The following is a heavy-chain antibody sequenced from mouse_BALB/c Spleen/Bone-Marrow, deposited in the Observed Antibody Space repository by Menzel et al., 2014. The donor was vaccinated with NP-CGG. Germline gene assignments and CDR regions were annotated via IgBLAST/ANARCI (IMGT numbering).Heavy chain of an antibody. CDR2: IHYSGYT. V-gene: IGHV3-1*02. J-gene: IGHJ3*01. D-gene: IGHD3-1*01. Sequence: VHLVLSFPDLDKPSLSFSLTCTVTAYSITSGYGRQWVQQFPGNKLHWPAWIHYSGYTDSNTTLESRISITRDTSKNQFFLQLNSVTTENTATCYCARGGARATGWFAYWGQGSLVSVSA. CDR3: ARGGARATGWFAY. CDR1: AYSITSGYG.